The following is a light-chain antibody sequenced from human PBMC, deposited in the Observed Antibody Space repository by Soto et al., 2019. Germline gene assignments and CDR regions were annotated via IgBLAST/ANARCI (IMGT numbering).Light chain of an antibody. CDR2: GAS. CDR1: QSVSSSY. CDR3: QQYGSSPMWT. Sequence: EIVLTQSPGTLSLSPGERATLSCRASQSVSSSYLAWYQQKPGQAPRLLMYGASSRATGIPDRFSGGGSATDFTLTISRLEPEDFAVYYCQQYGSSPMWTFGQGTKVEIK. J-gene: IGKJ1*01. V-gene: IGKV3-20*01.